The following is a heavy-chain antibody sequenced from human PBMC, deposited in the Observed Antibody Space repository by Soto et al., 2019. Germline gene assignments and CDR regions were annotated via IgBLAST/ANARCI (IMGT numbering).Heavy chain of an antibody. D-gene: IGHD2-8*01. CDR2: INHSGRT. V-gene: IGHV4-34*01. CDR3: ARLQVVLMVYAMRPFYFDY. Sequence: QVHLQQLGAGLLKSSETLSLTCAVYGGSFRGYYWSWIRQPPGKGREWIGEINHSGRTNSNPSLMSRVTISVDTSKNQFSLKLSSVTAADTAVYYCARLQVVLMVYAMRPFYFDYWGQGTLVTVSS. CDR1: GGSFRGYY. J-gene: IGHJ4*02.